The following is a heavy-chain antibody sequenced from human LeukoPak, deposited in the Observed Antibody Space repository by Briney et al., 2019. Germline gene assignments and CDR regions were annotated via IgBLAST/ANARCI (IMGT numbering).Heavy chain of an antibody. D-gene: IGHD1-14*01. CDR3: ARDRQPSWYRGLDV. CDR1: GDSISSSY. J-gene: IGHJ6*02. Sequence: PSETLSLNCTVSGDSISSSYWSWLRQLPGKGLEWIGHIYSSGTTNYNPSLSGRVTISMDTSKNQLSLKLTAVTAADTAVYYCARDRQPSWYRGLDVWGQGTTVTVSS. CDR2: IYSSGTT. V-gene: IGHV4-59*01.